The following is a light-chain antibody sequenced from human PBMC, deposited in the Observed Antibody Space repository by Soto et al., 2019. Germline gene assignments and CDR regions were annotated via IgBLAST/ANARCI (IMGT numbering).Light chain of an antibody. J-gene: IGKJ1*01. CDR3: QQYYTTPRT. Sequence: DIVMTQSPDSLTVSLGERATINCKSSQTVLYSSNNKNYLAWYQHKPGQPPKLLIYWASTREFGVPDRFSGSGSATDFTLTISSLQAEDVAVYYCQQYYTTPRTFGQGTKVKIK. V-gene: IGKV4-1*01. CDR1: QTVLYSSNNKNY. CDR2: WAS.